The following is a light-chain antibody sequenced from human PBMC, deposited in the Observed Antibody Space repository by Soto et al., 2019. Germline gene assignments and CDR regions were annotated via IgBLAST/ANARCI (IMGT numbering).Light chain of an antibody. CDR2: GAS. V-gene: IGKV3-20*01. J-gene: IGKJ5*01. CDR3: QQYGRSPLT. Sequence: EIVLTHSPGTLSLSPCERATLSCSASQSVSSSYLAWYQQKPGQAPRLLIYGASSRATGIPDRFSGSGSGTDFTLTITRLEPEDFAVYYCQQYGRSPLTFGQGTRLENK. CDR1: QSVSSSY.